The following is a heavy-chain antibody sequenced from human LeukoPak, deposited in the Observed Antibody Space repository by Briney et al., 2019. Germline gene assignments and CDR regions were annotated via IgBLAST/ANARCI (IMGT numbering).Heavy chain of an antibody. CDR3: ASPSYQGGGYYYFDF. CDR2: ISPKSGYT. Sequence: ASVTVSCKASGYTFTDFYVHWVRQAPGQGLEWMGWISPKSGYTSYAQKFQDRVTLTRDTSINTASMELNRLRSDDTAVYYCASPSYQGGGYYYFDFWGQGTLVTVSS. D-gene: IGHD3-22*01. V-gene: IGHV1-2*02. J-gene: IGHJ4*02. CDR1: GYTFTDFY.